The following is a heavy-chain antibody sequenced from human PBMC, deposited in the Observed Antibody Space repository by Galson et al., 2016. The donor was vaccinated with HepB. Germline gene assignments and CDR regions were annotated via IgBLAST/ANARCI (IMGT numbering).Heavy chain of an antibody. J-gene: IGHJ4*02. V-gene: IGHV4-59*01. CDR1: GGSISSYY. D-gene: IGHD5-24*01. Sequence: ETLSLTCTVTGGSISSYYWSWIRQPPGKGLEWIAYIAYRGSTNYTPDLQSRVTISVDTSKNQFSLKLSSVTAADTAVYYCAREGDGYIIDHWGQGTLVTVSS. CDR3: AREGDGYIIDH. CDR2: IAYRGST.